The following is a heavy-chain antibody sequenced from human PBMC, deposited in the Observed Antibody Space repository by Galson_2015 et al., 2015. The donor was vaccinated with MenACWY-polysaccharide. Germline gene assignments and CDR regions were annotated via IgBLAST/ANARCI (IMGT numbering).Heavy chain of an antibody. J-gene: IGHJ4*02. CDR2: IKSDGRST. D-gene: IGHD5-12*01. V-gene: IGHV3-74*01. Sequence: SLRLSCAASGFTFSTYWMHWVRQAPGKGLVWVSRIKSDGRSTSYADSVKGRFTISRDNAKNTLYLQMNSLRAEDTAVYYCARGYSGYDWGQGTLVTVSS. CDR3: ARGYSGYD. CDR1: GFTFSTYW.